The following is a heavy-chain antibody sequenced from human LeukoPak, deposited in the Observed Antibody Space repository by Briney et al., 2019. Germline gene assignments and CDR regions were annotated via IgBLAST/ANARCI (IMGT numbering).Heavy chain of an antibody. CDR2: ISAYNGNT. CDR3: ASCSSGWSEFDY. V-gene: IGHV1-18*01. D-gene: IGHD6-19*01. CDR1: GYTFTSYG. J-gene: IGHJ4*02. Sequence: GASVKVSCKASGYTFTSYGISWVRQAPGKGLEWMGWISAYNGNTNYAQKLQGRVTMTTDTSTSTAYMELRSLRSDDTAVYYCASCSSGWSEFDYWGQGTLVTVSS.